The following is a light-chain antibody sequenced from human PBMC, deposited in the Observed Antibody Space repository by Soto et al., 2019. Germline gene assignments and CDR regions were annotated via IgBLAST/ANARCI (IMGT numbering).Light chain of an antibody. V-gene: IGKV3-15*01. CDR2: GAS. Sequence: DIVLTQSPGTLSLSPGETATLSCRASQSVSSNLAWYQQKPGQAPRLLIYGASTRATGIPARFSGGGSGTEFTLTISSLQSEDFAIYYCQQYGDWPLTFGGGTKVDIK. CDR3: QQYGDWPLT. J-gene: IGKJ4*01. CDR1: QSVSSN.